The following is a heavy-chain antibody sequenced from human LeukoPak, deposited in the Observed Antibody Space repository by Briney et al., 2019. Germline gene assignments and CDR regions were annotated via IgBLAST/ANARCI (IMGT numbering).Heavy chain of an antibody. CDR2: IIPIFGTA. CDR3: AASHYDFWSGYAYYYYYMDV. Sequence: SVKVSCKASGGTFSSYAISWVRQAPGQGLEWMGGIIPIFGTANYAQKFQGRVTITTDESTSTAYMELSSLRSEDTAVYYCAASHYDFWSGYAYYYYYMDVWGKGTTVTVSS. D-gene: IGHD3-3*01. J-gene: IGHJ6*03. V-gene: IGHV1-69*05. CDR1: GGTFSSYA.